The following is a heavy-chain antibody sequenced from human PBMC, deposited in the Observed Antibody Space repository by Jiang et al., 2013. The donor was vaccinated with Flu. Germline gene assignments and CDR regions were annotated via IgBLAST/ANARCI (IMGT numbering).Heavy chain of an antibody. J-gene: IGHJ6*02. CDR3: ARVLCSGGSCYNRVRYYGMDV. D-gene: IGHD2-15*01. V-gene: IGHV1-69*06. CDR1: GGTFSSYA. Sequence: SGAEVKKPGSSVKVSCKASGGTFSSYAISWVRQAPGQGLEWMGGIIPIFGTANYAQKFQGRVTITADKSTSTAYMELSSLRSEDTAVYYCARVLCSGGSCYNRVRYYGMDVWGQGTTVTVSS. CDR2: IIPIFGTA.